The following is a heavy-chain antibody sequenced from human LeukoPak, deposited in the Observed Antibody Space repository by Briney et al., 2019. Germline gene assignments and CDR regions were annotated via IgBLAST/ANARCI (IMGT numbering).Heavy chain of an antibody. Sequence: ASVTVSCKASGGTFSSYAISWVRQAPGQGLEWMGRIIPILGIANYAQKFQGRVTITADKSTSTAYMELSSLRSEDTAVYYCARSYCSGGSCYSARYYYYYGMDVWGQGTTVTVSS. D-gene: IGHD2-15*01. CDR2: IIPILGIA. V-gene: IGHV1-69*04. CDR3: ARSYCSGGSCYSARYYYYYGMDV. CDR1: GGTFSSYA. J-gene: IGHJ6*02.